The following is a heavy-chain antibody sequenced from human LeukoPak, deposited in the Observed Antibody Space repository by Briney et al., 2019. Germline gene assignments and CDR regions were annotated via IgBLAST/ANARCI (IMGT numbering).Heavy chain of an antibody. Sequence: ASVKVSCKASGYTFTGYYMHWVRQAPGQGLEWMGWINPNSGVTNYAQKFQGRVTMTRDTSISTAYMELSRLRSDDTAVYYCASGPITIFGVSATGMNDAFDIWGQGTMVTVSS. CDR2: INPNSGVT. D-gene: IGHD3-3*01. J-gene: IGHJ3*02. V-gene: IGHV1-2*02. CDR3: ASGPITIFGVSATGMNDAFDI. CDR1: GYTFTGYY.